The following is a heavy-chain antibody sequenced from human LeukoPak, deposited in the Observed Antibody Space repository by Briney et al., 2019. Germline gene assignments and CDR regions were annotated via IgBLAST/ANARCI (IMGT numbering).Heavy chain of an antibody. V-gene: IGHV3-21*01. D-gene: IGHD3-10*01. Sequence: PGGSLRLSCAASGFTFSSYSMNWVRQAPGKGLEWVSSISSSSSYIYYADSVKGRFTISRDNAKNSLYLQMNSLRAEDTAVYYCARDQGGGVTMVRGVIRSAYYYMDVWGKGTTVTVSS. J-gene: IGHJ6*03. CDR1: GFTFSSYS. CDR3: ARDQGGGVTMVRGVIRSAYYYMDV. CDR2: ISSSSSYI.